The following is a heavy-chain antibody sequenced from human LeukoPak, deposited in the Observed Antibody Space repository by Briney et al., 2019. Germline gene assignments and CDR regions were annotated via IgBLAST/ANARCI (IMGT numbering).Heavy chain of an antibody. D-gene: IGHD3-22*01. Sequence: SETLSLTCTVSGYSLSSGFFCDWIRQSPGKGLEWIGSFSHRGGSYHNPSLKSRVTISVDTSKNQFSLKLLSVTAADTAVYYCARAQDFSDSSGPNYLDFWGQGILVIVSS. V-gene: IGHV4-38-2*02. CDR3: ARAQDFSDSSGPNYLDF. J-gene: IGHJ4*02. CDR2: FSHRGGS. CDR1: GYSLSSGFF.